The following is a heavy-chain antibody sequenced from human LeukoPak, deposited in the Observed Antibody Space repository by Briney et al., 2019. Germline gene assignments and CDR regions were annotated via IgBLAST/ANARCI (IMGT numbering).Heavy chain of an antibody. V-gene: IGHV5-51*01. CDR2: IYPDDSDT. CDR1: GYAFASHW. CDR3: ARFEVNHEDSSSFYYFDH. J-gene: IGHJ4*02. D-gene: IGHD3-22*01. Sequence: GESLKISCRVYGYAFASHWIGWVRQVPGKGLEWMGIIYPDDSDTKYSPSFQGQVAFSADKSVNTAYLQWSSLKASDGAMYYCARFEVNHEDSSSFYYFDHWGQGTLVTVSS.